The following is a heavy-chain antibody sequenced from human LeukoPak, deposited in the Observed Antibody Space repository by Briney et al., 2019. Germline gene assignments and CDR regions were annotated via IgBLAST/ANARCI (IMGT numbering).Heavy chain of an antibody. CDR1: EFTFSSYS. J-gene: IGHJ4*02. V-gene: IGHV3-21*01. CDR3: ARGSTCFDY. CDR2: ISGSGSYI. Sequence: GGSLRLSCAPSEFTFSSYSMNWVRPAPGKGLEWVSFISGSGSYIYYADSVKGRFTLSRDNAKSSLSLQMNSLRAEDTAVYYCARGSTCFDYWGQGALVTVSS.